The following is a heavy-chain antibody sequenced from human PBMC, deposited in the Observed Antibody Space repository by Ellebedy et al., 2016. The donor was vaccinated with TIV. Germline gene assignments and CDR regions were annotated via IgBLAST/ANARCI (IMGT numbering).Heavy chain of an antibody. CDR2: IYPGDSDT. D-gene: IGHD1-26*01. CDR3: ARPEWGGSYPLNY. J-gene: IGHJ4*02. V-gene: IGHV5-51*01. Sequence: PGGSLRLSCKGSGYSFTSYWIGWVRQMPGKGLEWMGTIYPGDSDTRYSPSFQGHVTISADKSISTAYLQWSSLKASDTAMYYCARPEWGGSYPLNYWGQGTLVTVSS. CDR1: GYSFTSYW.